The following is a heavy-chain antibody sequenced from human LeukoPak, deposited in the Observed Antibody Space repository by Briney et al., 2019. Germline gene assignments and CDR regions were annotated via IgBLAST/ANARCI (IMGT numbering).Heavy chain of an antibody. J-gene: IGHJ6*03. CDR1: GGPISTGDYC. CDR3: AREPPPERSGYLGYYYMEV. Sequence: PSETLSLTCTVSGGPISTGDYCWSWIRQPPGKGLEWIGFIYYSGSTYYNPSLRSRVTISVDTSKNQFSLRLNSVTAADTAVYYCAREPPPERSGYLGYYYMEVWGKGTTVTVSS. CDR2: IYYSGST. D-gene: IGHD3-22*01. V-gene: IGHV4-30-4*08.